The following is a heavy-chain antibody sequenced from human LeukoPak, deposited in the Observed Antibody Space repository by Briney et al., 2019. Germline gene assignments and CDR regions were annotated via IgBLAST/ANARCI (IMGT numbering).Heavy chain of an antibody. CDR3: ARGMANKYYYDSSGYYYLDY. J-gene: IGHJ4*02. Sequence: PGGSLRLSCAASGFTFSSHSINWVRQAPGKGLEWVSSISSSSSYIYYADSVKGRFTISRDNAKNSLYLQMNSLRAEDTAVYYCARGMANKYYYDSSGYYYLDYWGQGTLVTVSS. CDR2: ISSSSSYI. CDR1: GFTFSSHS. V-gene: IGHV3-21*01. D-gene: IGHD3-22*01.